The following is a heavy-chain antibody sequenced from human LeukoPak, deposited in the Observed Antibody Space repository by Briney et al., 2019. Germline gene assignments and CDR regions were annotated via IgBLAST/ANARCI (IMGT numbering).Heavy chain of an antibody. J-gene: IGHJ4*02. CDR1: GFTVSSNY. D-gene: IGHD5-18*01. CDR2: ISSSGSTI. CDR3: ARVVYSYGFALFDY. Sequence: GGSLRLSCAASGFTVSSNYMSWIRQAPGKGLEWVSYISSSGSTIYYADSVKGRFTISRDNAKNSLYLQMNSLRAEDTAVYYCARVVYSYGFALFDYWGQGTLVTVSS. V-gene: IGHV3-11*01.